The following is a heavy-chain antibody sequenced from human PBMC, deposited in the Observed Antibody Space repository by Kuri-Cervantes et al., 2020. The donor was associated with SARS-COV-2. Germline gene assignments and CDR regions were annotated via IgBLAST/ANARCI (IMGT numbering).Heavy chain of an antibody. Sequence: ASVKVSCKASGYTFTGYYMHWVRQAPGQGLEWMGIINPSGGSTSYARKFQGRVTMTRDTSISTAYMELSRLRSDDTAVYYCARGEDCSSTSRYMGLDYWGQGTLVTVSS. V-gene: IGHV1-46*01. CDR1: GYTFTGYY. CDR3: ARGEDCSSTSRYMGLDY. D-gene: IGHD2-2*02. J-gene: IGHJ4*02. CDR2: INPSGGST.